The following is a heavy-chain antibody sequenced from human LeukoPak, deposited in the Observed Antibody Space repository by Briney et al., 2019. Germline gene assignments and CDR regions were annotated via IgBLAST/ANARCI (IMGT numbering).Heavy chain of an antibody. Sequence: SGGSLRPSCAASGFTFSSYAMSWVRQAPGKGLEWVSAISGGGGSTYYADSVKGRFTISRDNSKNTLYLQMNSLRAEDTAVYYCAKVSGPYCSSTSCYLDSWGQGTLVTVSS. D-gene: IGHD2-2*01. CDR2: ISGGGGST. J-gene: IGHJ4*02. CDR1: GFTFSSYA. V-gene: IGHV3-23*01. CDR3: AKVSGPYCSSTSCYLDS.